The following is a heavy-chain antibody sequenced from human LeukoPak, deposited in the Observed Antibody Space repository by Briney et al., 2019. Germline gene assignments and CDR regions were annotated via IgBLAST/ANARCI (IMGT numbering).Heavy chain of an antibody. Sequence: GGSLRLSCAASGFTFDDYGMSWVRQAPGKGLEWVSGINWNGGSTGYADSVKSRFTISRDNAKNSLYLQMNSLRAEDTALYHCARDLHPGIAVAGTWYWGQGTLVTVSS. D-gene: IGHD6-19*01. CDR3: ARDLHPGIAVAGTWY. V-gene: IGHV3-20*01. CDR1: GFTFDDYG. CDR2: INWNGGST. J-gene: IGHJ4*02.